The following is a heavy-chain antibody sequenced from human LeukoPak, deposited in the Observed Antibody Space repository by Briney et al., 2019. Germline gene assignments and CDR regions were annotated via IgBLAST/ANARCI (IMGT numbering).Heavy chain of an antibody. J-gene: IGHJ4*02. D-gene: IGHD3-10*01. CDR3: ARDFFGEPYYYFDY. CDR1: GFTFSSYE. Sequence: GGSLRLSCAASGFTFSSYEMNWVRQAPGKGLEWVSYISSSGSTIYYADSVKGRFTISRDNAKNSLYLQMSSLRAEDTAVYYCARDFFGEPYYYFDYWGQGTLVTVSS. CDR2: ISSSGSTI. V-gene: IGHV3-48*03.